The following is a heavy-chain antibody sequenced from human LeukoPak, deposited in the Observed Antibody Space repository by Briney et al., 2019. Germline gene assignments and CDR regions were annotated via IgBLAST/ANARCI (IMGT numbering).Heavy chain of an antibody. J-gene: IGHJ3*02. CDR2: IKSKADGGTT. CDR1: GFTLTYAR. Sequence: PGGSLRLSCAVSGFTLTYARMNWVRQAPGKGLEWVGRIKSKADGGTTDYAAPVKGRFTISRDDSKITLYLQMNSLKTEDTAVYYCTTRLVDIWGQGTMVTVSS. V-gene: IGHV3-15*01. CDR3: TTRLVDI.